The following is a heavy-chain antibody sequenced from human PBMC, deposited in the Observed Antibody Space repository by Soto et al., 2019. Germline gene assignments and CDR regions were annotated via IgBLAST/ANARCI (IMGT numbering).Heavy chain of an antibody. CDR2: IIPMSGRP. CDR1: GGTFNSFS. V-gene: IGHV1-69*06. Sequence: QVQLVQSGAEVKTPGSSVKVSCKASGGTFNSFSIDWVRQAPGQGHEWMGGIIPMSGRPNYAQRFQGRVTFSADKSTNTVYMEVNNLTYEDTAVYYCTRRGRQSANWFDPWGQGTLVTVSS. J-gene: IGHJ5*02. CDR3: TRRGRQSANWFDP.